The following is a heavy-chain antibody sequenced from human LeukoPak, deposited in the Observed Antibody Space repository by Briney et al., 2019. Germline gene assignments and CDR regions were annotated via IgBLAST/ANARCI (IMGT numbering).Heavy chain of an antibody. CDR3: ARDLGYFDY. V-gene: IGHV3-7*01. J-gene: IGHJ4*02. CDR2: IHHDGNEK. Sequence: GGSLRLSYTASGFTFRNYWMTWVHQAPGKGLEWVANIHHDGNEKYYVDSVKGRLTISRDNAESSLYLQMNSLRVEDTAVYYCARDLGYFDYWGQGTLVTVSS. CDR1: GFTFRNYW. D-gene: IGHD3-16*01.